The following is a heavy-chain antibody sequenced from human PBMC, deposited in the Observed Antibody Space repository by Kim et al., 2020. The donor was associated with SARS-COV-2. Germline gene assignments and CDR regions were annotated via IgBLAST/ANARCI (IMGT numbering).Heavy chain of an antibody. J-gene: IGHJ4*02. CDR3: AREIAAASFDY. CDR2: T. D-gene: IGHD6-13*01. Sequence: TSYAQKFQGRVTMTRDTSTSTVYMELSSLRSEDTAVYYCAREIAAASFDYWGQGTLVTVSS. V-gene: IGHV1-46*01.